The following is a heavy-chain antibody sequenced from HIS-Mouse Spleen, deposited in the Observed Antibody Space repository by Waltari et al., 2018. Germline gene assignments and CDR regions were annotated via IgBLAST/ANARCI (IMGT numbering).Heavy chain of an antibody. Sequence: QLQLQESGPGLVKPSETLSLTCTVSGGSISSSSYSWGWIRQPPGKGLEWIGSIYYSGSTYYNPYLKSRVTISVDTSKNQFSLKLSSVTAADTAVYYCAREIPYSSSWYDWYFDLWGRDTLVTVSS. CDR3: AREIPYSSSWYDWYFDL. J-gene: IGHJ2*01. D-gene: IGHD6-13*01. V-gene: IGHV4-39*07. CDR2: IYYSGST. CDR1: GGSISSSSYS.